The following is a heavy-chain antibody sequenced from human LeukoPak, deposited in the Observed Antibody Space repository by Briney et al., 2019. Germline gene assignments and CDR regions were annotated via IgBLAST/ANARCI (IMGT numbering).Heavy chain of an antibody. D-gene: IGHD5-24*01. V-gene: IGHV3-53*01. CDR3: ASGEMATVTLDY. CDR2: IYSGGGT. J-gene: IGHJ4*02. CDR1: GFIVSTKY. Sequence: GGSLRLSCAASGFIVSTKYMTWVRQAPGKGLEWVSVIYSGGGTYYADSVKGRFTISRDNSKNALYLQMNNLRAEDTAVYYCASGEMATVTLDYWGQGTLVVVSS.